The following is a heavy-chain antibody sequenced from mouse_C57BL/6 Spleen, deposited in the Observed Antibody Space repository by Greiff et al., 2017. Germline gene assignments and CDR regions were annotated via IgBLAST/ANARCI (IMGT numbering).Heavy chain of an antibody. J-gene: IGHJ3*01. CDR2: INPSTGGT. CDR1: GYSFTGYY. Sequence: EVQLQQSGPELVKPGASVKISCKASGYSFTGYYMNWVKQSPEKSLEWIGEINPSTGGTTYNQKFKAKATLTVDKSSSTAYMQLKSLTSEDSAVYYCAAPNWEECAYWGQGTLVTVSA. V-gene: IGHV1-42*01. D-gene: IGHD4-1*01. CDR3: AAPNWEECAY.